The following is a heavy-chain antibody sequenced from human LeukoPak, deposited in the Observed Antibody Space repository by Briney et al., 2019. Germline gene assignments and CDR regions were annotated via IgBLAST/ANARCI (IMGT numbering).Heavy chain of an antibody. Sequence: ASVKVSCKASGYTFTGYYMHWVRQAPGQGLEWMGRINPNSGGTNYAQKFQGRVTMTRDTSISTAYMELSRLRSEDTAVYYCARENSYQLLLTYYYYGMDVWGQGTTVTVSS. CDR3: ARENSYQLLLTYYYYGMDV. CDR1: GYTFTGYY. CDR2: INPNSGGT. D-gene: IGHD2-2*01. V-gene: IGHV1-2*06. J-gene: IGHJ6*02.